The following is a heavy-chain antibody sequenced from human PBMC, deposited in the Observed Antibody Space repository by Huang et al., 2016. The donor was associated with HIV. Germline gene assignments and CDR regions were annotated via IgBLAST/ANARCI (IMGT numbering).Heavy chain of an antibody. J-gene: IGHJ4*02. D-gene: IGHD3-10*01. Sequence: QLQLQESGPGLVNPSETLSLTCTVSGGSISSSSYYWGWIRQPPGKGVEWIGSIYYSGSTYYNPSRKSRVTISVDTSKNQVSLKLSSVTAADTAVYYCARRLRLGYYFDYWGQGTLVTVSS. V-gene: IGHV4-39*01. CDR3: ARRLRLGYYFDY. CDR1: GGSISSSSYY. CDR2: IYYSGST.